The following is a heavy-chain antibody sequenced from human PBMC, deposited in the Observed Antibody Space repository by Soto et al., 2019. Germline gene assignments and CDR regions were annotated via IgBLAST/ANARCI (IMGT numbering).Heavy chain of an antibody. CDR2: ISAYNGNT. J-gene: IGHJ6*03. D-gene: IGHD5-18*01. CDR3: ARGGYNYGYNYYYYMDV. Sequence: ASVKVSCKASGYTFTSYVISWVRQAPGQGLEWMGWISAYNGNTNYAQKLQGRVTMTTDTSTSTAYMELRSLRSDDTAVYYCARGGYNYGYNYYYYMDVWGKGTTVTVSS. CDR1: GYTFTSYV. V-gene: IGHV1-18*01.